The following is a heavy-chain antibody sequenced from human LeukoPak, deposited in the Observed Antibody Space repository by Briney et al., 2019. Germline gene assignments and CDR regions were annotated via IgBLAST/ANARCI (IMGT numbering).Heavy chain of an antibody. D-gene: IGHD6-13*01. J-gene: IGHJ5*02. V-gene: IGHV4-59*01. CDR2: IYYSGST. CDR3: ARSSYSSSWYGT. Sequence: SETLSLTCTVSGGSISSYNWSWIRQAPGKGLEWIGYIYYSGSTNYNPSLKSRVTISVDTYKNQFSLKLSYVTAADTAVYYCARSSYSSSWYGTWGQGTLVTVSS. CDR1: GGSISSYN.